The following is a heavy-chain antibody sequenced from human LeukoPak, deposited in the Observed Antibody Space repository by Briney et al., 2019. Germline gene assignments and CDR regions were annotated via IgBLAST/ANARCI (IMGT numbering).Heavy chain of an antibody. V-gene: IGHV3-11*01. J-gene: IGHJ4*02. D-gene: IGHD1-1*01. CDR3: ARDPEYNDN. CDR1: GFIFGDFY. Sequence: GGSLRLSCVGSGFIFGDFYMNWIRQAPGKGLEWISFITSSGDSIYYADSVKGRFTVFRDNAKNSLYLQMNSLRAEDTAVYFCARDPEYNDNWGQGTLVSVSS. CDR2: ITSSGDSI.